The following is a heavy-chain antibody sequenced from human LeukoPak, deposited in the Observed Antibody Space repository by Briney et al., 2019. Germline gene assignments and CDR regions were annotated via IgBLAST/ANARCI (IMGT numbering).Heavy chain of an antibody. Sequence: PGGSLRLSCAASGFTFSSYSMNWVRQAPGKGLEWVSSISSSSSYIYYADSEKGRFTISRDNAKNSLYLQMNSLRAEDTAVYYCARAALGYSYDNNAFDIWGQGTMVTVSS. J-gene: IGHJ3*02. CDR3: ARAALGYSYDNNAFDI. D-gene: IGHD5-18*01. V-gene: IGHV3-21*01. CDR2: ISSSSSYI. CDR1: GFTFSSYS.